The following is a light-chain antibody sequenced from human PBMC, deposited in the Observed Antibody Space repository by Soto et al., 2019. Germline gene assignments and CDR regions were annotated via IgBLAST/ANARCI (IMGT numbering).Light chain of an antibody. J-gene: IGKJ4*01. Sequence: DIQMTQSPSSVSASVGDRVSITCRASQGISNWLAWYQQKPGRAPKLLIYTGSSLQSVVPSRFSGNGSGTGFTLTIISLQPEDVTTYYCQQANSFPLTFGGGTKVEIK. CDR3: QQANSFPLT. V-gene: IGKV1-12*01. CDR1: QGISNW. CDR2: TGS.